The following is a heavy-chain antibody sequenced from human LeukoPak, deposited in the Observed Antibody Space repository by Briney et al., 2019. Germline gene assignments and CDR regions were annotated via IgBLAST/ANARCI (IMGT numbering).Heavy chain of an antibody. CDR2: ISSSSSYI. CDR3: ARDLYYYDSSGYFAVPHYYGMDV. D-gene: IGHD3-22*01. CDR1: GFTFSSYS. Sequence: GGSLRLSCAASGFTFSSYSMNWVRQAPGKGLEWVSSISSSSSYIYYADSVKGRFTIPRDNAKNSLYLQMNSLRAEDTAVYYCARDLYYYDSSGYFAVPHYYGMDVWGQGTTVTVSS. J-gene: IGHJ6*02. V-gene: IGHV3-21*01.